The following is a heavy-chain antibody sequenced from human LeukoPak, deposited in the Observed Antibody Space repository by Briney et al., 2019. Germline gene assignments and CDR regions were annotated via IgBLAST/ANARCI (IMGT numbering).Heavy chain of an antibody. V-gene: IGHV3-23*01. Sequence: PGGSLRLSCAASGFTFSSYAMSWVRQAPGKGLEWVSAISGSGGSTYYADSAKGRFTISRDNSKNTLYLQMNSLRAEDTAVYYCAKVTTGIAVAGTIGPLDVWGKGTTVTVSS. CDR1: GFTFSSYA. D-gene: IGHD6-19*01. CDR3: AKVTTGIAVAGTIGPLDV. J-gene: IGHJ6*04. CDR2: ISGSGGST.